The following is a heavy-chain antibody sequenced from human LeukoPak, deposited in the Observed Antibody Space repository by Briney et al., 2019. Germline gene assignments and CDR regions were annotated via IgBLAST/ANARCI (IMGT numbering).Heavy chain of an antibody. CDR2: MNPNSGNA. Sequence: ASVKVSCKASGYTFTSYDINWVRQATGQGLEWMGWMNPNSGNAGYAQKFQGRVTITRNTSISTAYMELSSLRSEDTAVYCCARGLGASWPFDYWGQGTLVTVSS. V-gene: IGHV1-8*03. CDR1: GYTFTSYD. CDR3: ARGLGASWPFDY. D-gene: IGHD6-13*01. J-gene: IGHJ4*02.